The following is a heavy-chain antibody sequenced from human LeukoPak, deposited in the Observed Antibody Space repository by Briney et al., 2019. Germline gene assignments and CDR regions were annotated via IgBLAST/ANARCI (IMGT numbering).Heavy chain of an antibody. CDR1: GFTFGTYW. CDR2: INSDGGTT. Sequence: GGSLRLSCGASGFTFGTYWMHWVRQAPGKGLVWVSGINSDGGTTTYADSVKGRFTISRDNAKNSLYLQMNSLRAEDTAVYYCARAYRLLDVWGTGTTVTVSS. CDR3: ARAYRLLDV. J-gene: IGHJ6*04. V-gene: IGHV3-74*01. D-gene: IGHD3-16*02.